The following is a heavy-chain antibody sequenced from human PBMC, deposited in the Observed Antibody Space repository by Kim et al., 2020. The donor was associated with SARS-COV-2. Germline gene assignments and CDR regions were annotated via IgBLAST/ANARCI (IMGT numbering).Heavy chain of an antibody. CDR1: GFTFGDYA. CDR2: IRSKGYGGTT. J-gene: IGHJ4*02. V-gene: IGHV3-49*04. CDR3: TRVGASPWELFFDY. D-gene: IGHD1-26*01. Sequence: GGSLRLSCTTSGFTFGDYAMSWVRQAPGKGPEWVGFIRSKGYGGTTVYAASVRGRFTISGDDSKSIVYLQMNSLKTEDTAVYYCTRVGASPWELFFDYWGQGTLVTVSS.